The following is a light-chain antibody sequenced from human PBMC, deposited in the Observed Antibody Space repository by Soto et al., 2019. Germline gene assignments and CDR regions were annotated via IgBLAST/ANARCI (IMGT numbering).Light chain of an antibody. CDR2: LEGSGSY. J-gene: IGLJ3*02. V-gene: IGLV4-60*02. CDR1: SGHSSYI. CDR3: ETWASNTRV. Sequence: QPVLTQSSSASASLGSSVKLTCTLSSGHSSYIIAWHQQQPGKAPRYLMKLEGSGSYNKGSGVPDRFSGYSSGADRYLTISNLQFEDEADYYCETWASNTRVFGGGTKLTVL.